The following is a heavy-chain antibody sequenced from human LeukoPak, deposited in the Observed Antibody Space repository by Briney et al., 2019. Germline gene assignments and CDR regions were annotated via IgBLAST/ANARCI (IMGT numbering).Heavy chain of an antibody. CDR3: AREGVQQEFD. V-gene: IGHV3-48*03. J-gene: IGHJ4*02. CDR2: ISSSGSTI. CDR1: GFTFTTYE. Sequence: PGGSLRLSCAASGFTFTTYEMNWVRQAPGKGLEWVSYISSSGSTIYYADSVKGRFTISRDNAKNSLYLQMNSLRAEDRAVYYCAREGVQQEFDWGQGTLVTVSS. D-gene: IGHD6-13*01.